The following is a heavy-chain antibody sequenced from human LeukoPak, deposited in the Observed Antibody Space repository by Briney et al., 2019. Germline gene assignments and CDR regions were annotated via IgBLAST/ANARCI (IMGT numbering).Heavy chain of an antibody. CDR1: GYTFTGYY. Sequence: ASVKVSCKASGYTFTGYYMHWVRQAPGQGLEWMGWINPNSGGTNYAQKFQGRVTMTRDTSISTAYMELSRLRSDDTAVYYCARAVEKQWLVDAYNWFDPWGQGTLVTVSS. CDR2: INPNSGGT. V-gene: IGHV1-2*02. CDR3: ARAVEKQWLVDAYNWFDP. J-gene: IGHJ5*02. D-gene: IGHD6-19*01.